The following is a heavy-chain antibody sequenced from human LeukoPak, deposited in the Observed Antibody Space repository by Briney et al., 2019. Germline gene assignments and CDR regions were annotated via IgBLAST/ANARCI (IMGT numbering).Heavy chain of an antibody. Sequence: GGSLRLSCAASGFTVSSNYMSWVRQAPGKGLEWVSVIYSGGSTYYADSVKGRFTISRDNSKITLYLQMNSLRAEDTAVYYCAKPNSGWYDFNYWGQGTLVTVSS. CDR2: IYSGGST. CDR3: AKPNSGWYDFNY. J-gene: IGHJ4*02. V-gene: IGHV3-53*01. D-gene: IGHD6-19*01. CDR1: GFTVSSNY.